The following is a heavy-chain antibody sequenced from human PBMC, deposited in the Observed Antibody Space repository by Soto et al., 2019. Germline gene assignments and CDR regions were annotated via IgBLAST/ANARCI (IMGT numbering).Heavy chain of an antibody. Sequence: DVQLVESGGGLVQPGRSLRLSCATSGFTFDDYAMHWVRQAPGKGLEWVSGISWNSGSIGYADSVKGRFTISRDNAKNSLYLQMNSLRAEDTALYYCTNGVYWGQGTLVTVSS. CDR3: TNGVY. J-gene: IGHJ4*02. CDR1: GFTFDDYA. V-gene: IGHV3-9*01. D-gene: IGHD3-10*01. CDR2: ISWNSGSI.